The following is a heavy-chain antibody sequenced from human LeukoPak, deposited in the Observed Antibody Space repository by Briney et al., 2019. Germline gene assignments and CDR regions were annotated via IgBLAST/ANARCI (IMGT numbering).Heavy chain of an antibody. CDR1: GFTFSSYG. J-gene: IGHJ6*03. CDR3: AKGPKQLLVRRSVWSYMDV. D-gene: IGHD5/OR15-5a*01. CDR2: IGYDGNNK. Sequence: GGSLRLSCAASGFTFSSYGMHWVRQAPGKGLEWVAFIGYDGNNKYYPDSVKGRFTISRDISKNTLYLQMNSLGAEDTAVYYCAKGPKQLLVRRSVWSYMDVWGKGTTVTIS. V-gene: IGHV3-30*02.